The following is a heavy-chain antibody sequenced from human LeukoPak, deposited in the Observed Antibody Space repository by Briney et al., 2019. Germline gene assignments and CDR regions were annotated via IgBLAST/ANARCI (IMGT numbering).Heavy chain of an antibody. CDR2: TNPSGGST. V-gene: IGHV1-46*01. Sequence: ASVKVSCKASGYIFTSYYMHWVRQAPGQGLEWMGITNPSGGSTSYAQKFQGRVTMTRDTSTSTVYMELSSLRSEDTAVYYCARDRGEKLANNWFDPWGQGTLVTVSS. CDR1: GYIFTSYY. D-gene: IGHD6-13*01. CDR3: ARDRGEKLANNWFDP. J-gene: IGHJ5*02.